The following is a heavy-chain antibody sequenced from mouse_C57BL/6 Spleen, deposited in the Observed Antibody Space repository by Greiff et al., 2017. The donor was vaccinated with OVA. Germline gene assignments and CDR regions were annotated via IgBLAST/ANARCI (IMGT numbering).Heavy chain of an antibody. V-gene: IGHV1-7*01. CDR2: INPSSGYT. Sequence: VMLVESGAELAKPGASVKLSCKASGYPFTSYWMHWVKQRPGQGLEWIGYINPSSGYTKYNQKFKNKATLTADKSSSTAYMQLSSRTYEDSAVYYCARYDYDGGFAYWGQGTLVTVSA. CDR3: ARYDYDGGFAY. D-gene: IGHD2-4*01. J-gene: IGHJ3*01. CDR1: GYPFTSYW.